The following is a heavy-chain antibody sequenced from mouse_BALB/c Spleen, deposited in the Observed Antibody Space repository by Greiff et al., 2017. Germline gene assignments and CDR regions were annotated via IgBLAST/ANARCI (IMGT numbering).Heavy chain of an antibody. D-gene: IGHD2-3*01. J-gene: IGHJ4*01. Sequence: QVHVKQSGAELVRPGTSVKVSCKASGYAFTNYLIEWVKQRPGQGLEWIGVINPGSGGTNYNEKFKGKATLTADKSSSTAYMQLSSLTSDDSAVYFCARSDGYYLYYYAMDDWGQGTSVTVSS. V-gene: IGHV1-54*01. CDR2: INPGSGGT. CDR3: ARSDGYYLYYYAMDD. CDR1: GYAFTNYL.